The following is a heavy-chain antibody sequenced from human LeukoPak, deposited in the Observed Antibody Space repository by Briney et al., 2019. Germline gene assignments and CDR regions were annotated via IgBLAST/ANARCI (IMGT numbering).Heavy chain of an antibody. CDR3: AREPIAYCGGDCLYYFDY. V-gene: IGHV1-69*05. D-gene: IGHD2-21*02. CDR1: GGTFSSYA. Sequence: SVKVSCKASGGTFSSYAISWVRQAPGQGLEWMGRIIPIFGTANYVQKFQGRVTITTDESTSTAYMELSSLRSEDTAVYYSAREPIAYCGGDCLYYFDYWGQGTLVTVSS. CDR2: IIPIFGTA. J-gene: IGHJ4*02.